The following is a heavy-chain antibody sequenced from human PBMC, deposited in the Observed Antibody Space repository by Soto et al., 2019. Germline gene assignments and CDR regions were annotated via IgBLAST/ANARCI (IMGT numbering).Heavy chain of an antibody. CDR2: IYYSGST. D-gene: IGHD6-6*01. Sequence: SETLSLTCTVSGGSISSYYWSWIRQPPGKGLEWIGYIYYSGSTNYNPSLKSRATISVDTSKNQFYLKLSSVTAADTAVYYCAREMEARAVKFDPWGQGTLVTVSS. CDR3: AREMEARAVKFDP. J-gene: IGHJ5*02. CDR1: GGSISSYY. V-gene: IGHV4-59*01.